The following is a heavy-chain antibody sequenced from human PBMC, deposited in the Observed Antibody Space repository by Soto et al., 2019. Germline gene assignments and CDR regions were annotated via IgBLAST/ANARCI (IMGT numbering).Heavy chain of an antibody. CDR2: INPSGGST. Sequence: ASVKVSCKASGYTFTSYYMHWVRQAPGQGLEWMGIINPSGGSTSYAQKFQGRVTMTRDTSTSTVYMELSSLRSEDTAVYYCARGLSGYSYGGHSFNFDYWGQGTLVTVSS. CDR3: ARGLSGYSYGGHSFNFDY. CDR1: GYTFTSYY. V-gene: IGHV1-46*01. J-gene: IGHJ4*02. D-gene: IGHD5-18*01.